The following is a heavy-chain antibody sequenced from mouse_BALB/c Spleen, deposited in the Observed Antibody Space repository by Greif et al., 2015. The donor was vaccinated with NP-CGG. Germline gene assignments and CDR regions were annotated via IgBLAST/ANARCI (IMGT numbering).Heavy chain of an antibody. CDR3: TREGNYYYGSSYNY. CDR1: GYSFTSYW. D-gene: IGHD1-1*01. CDR2: IYPGNSDT. V-gene: IGHV1-5*01. Sequence: VQLQQSGTVLARPGASVKMSCKASGYSFTSYWMHWVKQRPGQGLEWIGAIYPGNSDTSYNQKFKGKAKLTAVTSASTAYMELSSLTNEDSAVYYCTREGNYYYGSSYNYWGQGTTLTVSS. J-gene: IGHJ2*01.